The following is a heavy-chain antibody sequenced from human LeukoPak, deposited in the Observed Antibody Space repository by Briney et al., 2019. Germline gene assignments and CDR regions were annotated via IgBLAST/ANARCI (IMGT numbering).Heavy chain of an antibody. V-gene: IGHV1-24*01. CDR1: GYTLTELS. CDR3: ATGSNDYVWGSYRPTYNWFDP. Sequence: AAVKVSCKVSGYTLTELSMHWVRQAPGKGLEWMGGFDPEDGETIYAQKFQGRVTMTEDTSTDTAYMELSSLRSEDTAVYYCATGSNDYVWGSYRPTYNWFDPWGQGTLVTVSS. D-gene: IGHD3-16*02. CDR2: FDPEDGET. J-gene: IGHJ5*02.